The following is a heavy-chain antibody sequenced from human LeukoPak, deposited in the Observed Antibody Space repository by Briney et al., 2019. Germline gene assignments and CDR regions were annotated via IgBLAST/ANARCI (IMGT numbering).Heavy chain of an antibody. CDR3: ARSPATYYYDSSDY. D-gene: IGHD3-22*01. J-gene: IGHJ4*02. Sequence: SETLSLTCTVSGGSISSSSYYWGWIRQPPGKGLEWIGSIYYNGSTYYNPSLKSRVTISVDTSKNQFSLKLSSVTAADTAVYYCARSPATYYYDSSDYWGQGTLVTVSS. CDR2: IYYNGST. CDR1: GGSISSSSYY. V-gene: IGHV4-39*01.